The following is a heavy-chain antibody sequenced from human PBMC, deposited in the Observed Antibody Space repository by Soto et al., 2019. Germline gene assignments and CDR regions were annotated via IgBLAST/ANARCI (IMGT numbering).Heavy chain of an antibody. V-gene: IGHV1-3*05. CDR3: ARSIVVVTALDY. Sequence: QVQLVQSGAEEKKPGASVKVSCKASGDTFTSYAMHWVRQAPGQRLEWMGWINAGNGNTKYSHKFPGRVTITRDTPASTAYMALSSLRSEDTAVYYCARSIVVVTALDYWGQGTLVTVSS. D-gene: IGHD2-21*02. J-gene: IGHJ4*02. CDR1: GDTFTSYA. CDR2: INAGNGNT.